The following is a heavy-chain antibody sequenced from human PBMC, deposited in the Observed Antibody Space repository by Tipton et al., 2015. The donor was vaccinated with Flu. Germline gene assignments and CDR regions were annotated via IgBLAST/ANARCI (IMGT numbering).Heavy chain of an antibody. D-gene: IGHD4-11*01. V-gene: IGHV4-38-2*02. CDR3: ARRDYTNYVSDPKNWSDP. J-gene: IGHJ5*02. CDR2: IYYIGGT. CDR1: GYSIRSFYY. Sequence: TLSLTCTVSGYSIRSFYYWVWLRQPPVKGLGLIVNIYYIGGTKYNPSLTGRATISIDTSRNLFSLRLSSLTAADTAVYYCARRDYTNYVSDPKNWSDPWGQGTLVTVSS.